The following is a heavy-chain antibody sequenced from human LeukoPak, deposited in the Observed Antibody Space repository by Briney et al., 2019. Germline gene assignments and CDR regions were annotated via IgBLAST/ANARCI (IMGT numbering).Heavy chain of an antibody. D-gene: IGHD1-26*01. CDR1: GYTFTYYY. CDR3: ARKAGGSYRLDY. V-gene: IGHV1-46*01. CDR2: INPSGGST. J-gene: IGHJ4*02. Sequence: ASVEVSCKSSGYTFTYYYMRWVRQAPGQGLEWMGIINPSGGSTSYAQKFQGRVTMTRDTSTSTVHMELSSLRSEDTAVYYCARKAGGSYRLDYWGQGTLVTVSS.